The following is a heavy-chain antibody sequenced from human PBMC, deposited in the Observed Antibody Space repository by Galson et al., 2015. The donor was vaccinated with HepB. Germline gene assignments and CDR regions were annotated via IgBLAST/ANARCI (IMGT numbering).Heavy chain of an antibody. CDR1: GGSISSGGNY. CDR3: ARDTYDSSGYYGLFDY. V-gene: IGHV4-31*03. Sequence: TLSLACTVSGGSISSGGNYWSWIRQHPGKGLEWIGHIYYSGSTYYNPSLKSRVTISVDTSKNQFSLKLSSVTAADTAVYYCARDTYDSSGYYGLFDYWGQGTLVTVSS. D-gene: IGHD3-22*01. CDR2: IYYSGST. J-gene: IGHJ4*02.